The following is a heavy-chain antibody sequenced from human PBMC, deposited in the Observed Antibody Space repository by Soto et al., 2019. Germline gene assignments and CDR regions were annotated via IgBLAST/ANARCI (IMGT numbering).Heavy chain of an antibody. D-gene: IGHD1-26*01. Sequence: QVQLQQWGAGLLKPSETLSLTCAVYGGSFSGYYWSWIRQPPGKGLEWMGEINHSGSTNYNPSLRSRVTILVDTSKNQFSLKLSSVTAADTAVYYCARGGVGATRDWFDPWGQGTLVTVSS. V-gene: IGHV4-34*01. CDR2: INHSGST. CDR1: GGSFSGYY. CDR3: ARGGVGATRDWFDP. J-gene: IGHJ5*02.